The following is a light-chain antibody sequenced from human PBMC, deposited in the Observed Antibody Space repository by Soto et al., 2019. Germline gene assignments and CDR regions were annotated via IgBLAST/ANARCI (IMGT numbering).Light chain of an antibody. CDR2: GAS. J-gene: IGKJ2*01. V-gene: IGKV3-15*01. Sequence: EIVMTQSPATLSVSPGERATLSCRASQSVSSNLAWYQQKPGQAPRLLIYGASTTSTGIPARFRGTGSGTEFTLTISSLQSEDFAVYYCQQYNNWPPYTFGQGTNMEIK. CDR3: QQYNNWPPYT. CDR1: QSVSSN.